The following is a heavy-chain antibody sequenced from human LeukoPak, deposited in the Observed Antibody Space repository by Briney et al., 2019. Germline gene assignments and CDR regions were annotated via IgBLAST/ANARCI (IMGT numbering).Heavy chain of an antibody. CDR1: GFTFSSYA. CDR2: ISGSGGST. Sequence: GGSLRLSCAASGFTFSSYAMSWVRQAPRKGLEWVSAISGSGGSTYYADSVKGRFAISRDNSKNTLYLQINSLRADDTAVYYFAKEGRGTYYYYMDGWRKGTTVTDCS. CDR3: AKEGRGTYYYYMDG. V-gene: IGHV3-23*01. D-gene: IGHD5-12*01. J-gene: IGHJ6*03.